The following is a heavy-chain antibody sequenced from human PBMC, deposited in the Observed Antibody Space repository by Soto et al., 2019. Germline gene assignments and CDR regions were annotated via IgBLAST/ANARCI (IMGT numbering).Heavy chain of an antibody. Sequence: GSPRLSCAASGFTFSSYAMSWVRQAPGKGLEWVSAISGSGGSTYYADSVKGRFTISRDNSKNTLYLQMNSLRAEDTAVYYCARVGYSGYDSEKAYYYYYYYMDVWGKGTTVTVSS. D-gene: IGHD5-12*01. CDR1: GFTFSSYA. CDR3: ARVGYSGYDSEKAYYYYYYYMDV. V-gene: IGHV3-23*01. J-gene: IGHJ6*03. CDR2: ISGSGGST.